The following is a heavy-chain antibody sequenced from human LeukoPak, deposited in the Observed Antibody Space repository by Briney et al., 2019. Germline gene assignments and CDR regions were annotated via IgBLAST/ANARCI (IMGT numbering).Heavy chain of an antibody. CDR1: GFTFSSYA. D-gene: IGHD6-6*01. Sequence: GGSLRLSCAASGFTFSSYAMSWVRQAPGKGLEWVSAISSSGGWTYYADSVKGRFTISRDNSKNTLYPQMNSLRAEDTAVYYCVKDPYSSSSGGPYAMDVWGQGTTVTVSS. V-gene: IGHV3-23*01. CDR2: ISSSGGWT. CDR3: VKDPYSSSSGGPYAMDV. J-gene: IGHJ6*02.